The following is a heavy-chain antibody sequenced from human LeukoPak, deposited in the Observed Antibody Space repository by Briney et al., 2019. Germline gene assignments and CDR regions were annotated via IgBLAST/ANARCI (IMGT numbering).Heavy chain of an antibody. CDR2: INPSGGST. D-gene: IGHD6-19*01. V-gene: IGHV1-46*01. Sequence: ASVKVSCKASGYTFTSYGISWVRQAPGQGLEWMGIINPSGGSTSYAQKFRGRVTMTRDTSTSTVYMELSSLRSEDTAVYYCARRGIAVAGEFDYWGQGTLVTVSS. CDR3: ARRGIAVAGEFDY. J-gene: IGHJ4*02. CDR1: GYTFTSYG.